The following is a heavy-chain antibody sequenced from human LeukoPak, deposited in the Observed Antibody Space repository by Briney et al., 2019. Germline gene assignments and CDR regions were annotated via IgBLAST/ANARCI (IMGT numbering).Heavy chain of an antibody. D-gene: IGHD6-25*01. CDR2: IRENGNRQ. CDR1: GFTFSNYI. CDR3: ARVQGGGYRTADS. Sequence: GGSLRLSCSASGFTFSNYIMHWVRQAPGKGLDWVAVIRENGNRQYYADSVKGRFTISRDNSKNTLFLQMNSLRGEDTAMYYCARVQGGGYRTADSWGQGTLVTVSS. J-gene: IGHJ4*02. V-gene: IGHV3-30*04.